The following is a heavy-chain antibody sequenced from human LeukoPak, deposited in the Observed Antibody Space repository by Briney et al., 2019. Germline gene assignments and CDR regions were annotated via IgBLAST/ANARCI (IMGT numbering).Heavy chain of an antibody. Sequence: GSLRLSCAASGFTFSDYYMSWIRQAPGKGLEWVSYMSSSSSFTNEADSVKGRLTIFRDNAKNSLYLQMNSLRAEDTAVYYCARNLKSGYDLDPYYYYYSMDVWGQGTTVTV. D-gene: IGHD5-12*01. CDR1: GFTFSDYY. V-gene: IGHV3-11*03. CDR3: ARNLKSGYDLDPYYYYYSMDV. J-gene: IGHJ6*02. CDR2: MSSSSSFT.